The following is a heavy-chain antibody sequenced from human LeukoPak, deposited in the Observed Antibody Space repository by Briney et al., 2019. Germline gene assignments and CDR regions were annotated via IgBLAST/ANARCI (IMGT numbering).Heavy chain of an antibody. V-gene: IGHV3-48*01. CDR2: ISSSSSTI. CDR3: ARDRVYYYYYMDV. J-gene: IGHJ6*03. CDR1: GFTVSNKY. D-gene: IGHD6-6*01. Sequence: GGSLRLSCAASGFTVSNKYMTWVRQAPGKGLEWVSYISSSSSTIYYADSVKGRFTISRDNAKNSLYLQMNSLRAEDTAVYYCARDRVYYYYYMDVWGKGTTVTVSS.